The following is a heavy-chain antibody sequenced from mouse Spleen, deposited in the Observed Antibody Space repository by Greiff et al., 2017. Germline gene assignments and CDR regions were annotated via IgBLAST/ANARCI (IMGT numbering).Heavy chain of an antibody. CDR2: IYPGDGDT. Sequence: QVQLQQSGPELVKPGASVKISCKASGYAFSSSWMNWVKQRPGQGLEWIGRIYPGDGDTNYNGKFKGKATLTADKSSSTAYMQLSSLTSVDSAVYFCARDYYGSSGWGQGTTLTVSS. CDR1: GYAFSSSW. J-gene: IGHJ2*01. V-gene: IGHV1-82*01. D-gene: IGHD1-1*01. CDR3: ARDYYGSSG.